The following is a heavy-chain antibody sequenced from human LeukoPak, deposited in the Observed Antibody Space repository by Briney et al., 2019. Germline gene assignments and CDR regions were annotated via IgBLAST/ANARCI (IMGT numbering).Heavy chain of an antibody. Sequence: SQTLSLTCTVSGGSISSGDYYWSWIRQPPGKGLEWIGYIYYSGSTYYNPSLKSRVTISVDTSKNQFSLKLSSVTAADTAVYYCAREGVYPGWFDPWGQGTLVTDSS. D-gene: IGHD2-8*01. CDR2: IYYSGST. CDR1: GGSISSGDYY. J-gene: IGHJ5*02. V-gene: IGHV4-30-4*08. CDR3: AREGVYPGWFDP.